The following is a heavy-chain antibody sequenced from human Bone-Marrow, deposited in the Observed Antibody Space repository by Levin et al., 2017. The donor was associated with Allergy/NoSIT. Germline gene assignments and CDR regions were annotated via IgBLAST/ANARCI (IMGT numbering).Heavy chain of an antibody. Sequence: GESLKISCKASGYNFANYWIDWVRQRPGKGLEWMGNIYPGDSDTRYGPSFQGQVRISADKSISTAYLQWGSLKASDTGMYFCVRHVTYSLTTDFDFWGQGTLVTVSS. CDR3: VRHVTYSLTTDFDF. CDR1: GYNFANYW. CDR2: IYPGDSDT. D-gene: IGHD4-17*01. V-gene: IGHV5-51*01. J-gene: IGHJ4*02.